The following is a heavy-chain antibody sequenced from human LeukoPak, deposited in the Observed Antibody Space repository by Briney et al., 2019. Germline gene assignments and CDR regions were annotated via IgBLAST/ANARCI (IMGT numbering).Heavy chain of an antibody. CDR1: GFTFSSYW. Sequence: GGSLRLSCAASGFTFSSYWMHWVRQAPGKGLVWVSRINTDGSSTSHADSVKGRFTISRDNAKNTLYLQMNSLRAEDTAVYYCAREYCSSTSCYNDSWFDPWGQGTLVTVSS. D-gene: IGHD2-2*02. CDR2: INTDGSST. V-gene: IGHV3-74*01. J-gene: IGHJ5*02. CDR3: AREYCSSTSCYNDSWFDP.